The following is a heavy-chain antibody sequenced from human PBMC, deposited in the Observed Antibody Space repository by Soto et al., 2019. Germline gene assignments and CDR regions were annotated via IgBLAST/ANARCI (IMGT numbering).Heavy chain of an antibody. D-gene: IGHD6-13*01. Sequence: ASVKVSCKASGYTFTGYYMHWVRQAPGQGLEWMGWINPNSGGTNYAQKFQGWVTMTRDTSISTAYMELSRLGSDDTAVYYCARDLEGAAAGMGFDYWGQGTLVTVSS. V-gene: IGHV1-2*04. CDR2: INPNSGGT. CDR3: ARDLEGAAAGMGFDY. CDR1: GYTFTGYY. J-gene: IGHJ4*02.